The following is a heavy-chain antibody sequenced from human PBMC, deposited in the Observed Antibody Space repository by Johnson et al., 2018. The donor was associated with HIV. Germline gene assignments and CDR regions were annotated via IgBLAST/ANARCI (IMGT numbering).Heavy chain of an antibody. J-gene: IGHJ3*02. CDR3: ARVQLLADEVFNI. D-gene: IGHD3-10*01. CDR1: GFTVNSNY. CDR2: IYSGGST. V-gene: IGHV3-66*01. Sequence: EVQLVESGGGLVQPGGSLRLSCAASGFTVNSNYMSWVRQAPGKGLEWVPVIYSGGSTSYADSVKGRFTISRDNAKNTLYLQMDSLGAEDTAVYYCARVQLLADEVFNIWGQGTMVTVSS.